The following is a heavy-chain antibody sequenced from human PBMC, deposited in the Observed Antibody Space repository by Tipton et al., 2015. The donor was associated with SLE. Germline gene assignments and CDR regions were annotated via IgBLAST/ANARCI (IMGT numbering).Heavy chain of an antibody. J-gene: IGHJ4*02. CDR2: LRNGGSEK. CDR3: AKDGMLEFSGSHHLDY. D-gene: IGHD1-26*01. V-gene: IGHV3-30*02. Sequence: SLRLSCAASGFTFSSYGMYWVRQAPGKGLEWVAFLRNGGSEKYYADSVKGRFTISRDNSRNMLHLQMNGLRAEDTAVYYCAKDGMLEFSGSHHLDYWGQGTLVTVPS. CDR1: GFTFSSYG.